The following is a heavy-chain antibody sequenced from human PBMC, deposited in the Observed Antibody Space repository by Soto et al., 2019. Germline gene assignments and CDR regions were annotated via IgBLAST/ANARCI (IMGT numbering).Heavy chain of an antibody. CDR2: ISAYNGNT. Sequence: RRWVRQAKKQGLEWMGWISAYNGNTNYAQKLQGRVTMTTDTSTSTAYMELRSLSADDTAVYYCASWLYYYDSSGYYYNAMDVWGQGSTVTVSS. V-gene: IGHV1-18*01. J-gene: IGHJ6*02. D-gene: IGHD3-22*01. CDR3: ASWLYYYDSSGYYYNAMDV.